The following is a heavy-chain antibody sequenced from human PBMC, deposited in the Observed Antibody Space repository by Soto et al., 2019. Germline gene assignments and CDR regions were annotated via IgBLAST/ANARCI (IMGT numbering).Heavy chain of an antibody. D-gene: IGHD2-21*02. CDR1: GGSISSYY. J-gene: IGHJ5*02. V-gene: IGHV4-59*01. CDR2: IYYSGST. Sequence: SETLSLTCTVSGGSISSYYWSWIRQPPGKGLEWIGYIYYSGSTNYNPSLKSRVTISVDTSKNQFSLKLSSVTAADTAVYYCASDLAYCGGDCSSLWFDPWGQGTLITVS. CDR3: ASDLAYCGGDCSSLWFDP.